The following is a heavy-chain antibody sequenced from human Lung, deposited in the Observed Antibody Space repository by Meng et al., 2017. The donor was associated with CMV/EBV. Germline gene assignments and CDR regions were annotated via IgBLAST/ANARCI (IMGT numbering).Heavy chain of an antibody. D-gene: IGHD1-26*01. Sequence: VRVLQSEVGVKKPGASVKVSCKASGYTFTSYGISWVRQAPGQGLEWMGWISGYNGNTNYAQKLQGRVTMTTDTSTSTAYMELRSLRSDDTAVYYCAREADGATFDYWGQGTLVTVSS. CDR1: GYTFTSYG. J-gene: IGHJ4*02. CDR2: ISGYNGNT. V-gene: IGHV1-18*01. CDR3: AREADGATFDY.